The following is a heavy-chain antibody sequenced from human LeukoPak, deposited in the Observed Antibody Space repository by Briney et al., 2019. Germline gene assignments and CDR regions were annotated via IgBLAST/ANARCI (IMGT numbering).Heavy chain of an antibody. V-gene: IGHV3-21*01. CDR3: ARDERRYCRDISCYPGDY. CDR1: GFNFNDYA. CDR2: ISRTSAYI. D-gene: IGHD2-15*01. Sequence: GRSLRLSCAASGFNFNDYAMKWVRQAPGKGLGWVAAISRTSAYIYYSDSVKGRFTISRDNAKNSVYLQMDSLRAEDTAIYYCARDERRYCRDISCYPGDYWGQGTLVTVSS. J-gene: IGHJ4*02.